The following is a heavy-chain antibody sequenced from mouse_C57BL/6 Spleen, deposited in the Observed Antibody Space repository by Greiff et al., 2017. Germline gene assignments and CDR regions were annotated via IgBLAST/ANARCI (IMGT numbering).Heavy chain of an antibody. V-gene: IGHV1-85*01. Sequence: QVQLQQSGPELVKPGASVKLSCKASGYTFTSYDINWVKQRPGQGLEWIGWIYPRDGSPKYNEKFKGKATLTVDTSSSTAYMELHSLTSEDSAVYFCAKGGDGDAMDYWGQGTSVTVSS. CDR1: GYTFTSYD. J-gene: IGHJ4*01. CDR3: AKGGDGDAMDY. D-gene: IGHD2-13*01. CDR2: IYPRDGSP.